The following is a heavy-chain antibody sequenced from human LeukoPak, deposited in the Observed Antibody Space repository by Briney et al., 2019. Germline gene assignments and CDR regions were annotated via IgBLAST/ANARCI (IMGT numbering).Heavy chain of an antibody. CDR1: GYTFTSYD. J-gene: IGHJ4*02. CDR2: MNPNSGNT. V-gene: IGHV1-8*01. D-gene: IGHD3-22*01. CDR3: TRDTFDSSGYFYYYFDY. Sequence: ASVKVSCKASGYTFTSYDINWVRQATGQGLEWMGWMNPNSGNTGYAQKFQGRVTITADESTSTAYMELSSLRSEDTAIYFCTRDTFDSSGYFYYYFDYWGQGTLVTVSS.